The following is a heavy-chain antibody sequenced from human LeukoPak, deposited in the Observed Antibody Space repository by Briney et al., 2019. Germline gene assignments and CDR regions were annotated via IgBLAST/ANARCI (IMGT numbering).Heavy chain of an antibody. Sequence: PSETLSLTCTVSGGSISSYYWSWIRQPPGKGLEWIGEINHSGSTNYNPSLKSRVTISVDTSKNQFSLKLSSVTAADTAVYYCARGVSGWWELLRGYYFDYWGQGTLVTVSS. CDR1: GGSISSYY. V-gene: IGHV4-34*01. D-gene: IGHD1-26*01. CDR2: INHSGST. CDR3: ARGVSGWWELLRGYYFDY. J-gene: IGHJ4*02.